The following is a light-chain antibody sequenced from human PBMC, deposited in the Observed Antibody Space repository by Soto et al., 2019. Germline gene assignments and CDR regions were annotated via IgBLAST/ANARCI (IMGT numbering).Light chain of an antibody. J-gene: IGLJ3*02. V-gene: IGLV1-40*01. CDR1: SSNIGAGYD. CDR3: QSYDSSLSGGV. Sequence: QSVLTQPPSVSGAPGQRVTISCTGSSSNIGAGYDVHWYQQLPGTAPKLLIYGNSNRPSGVPDRFSGSKSGTSASLAIAGLRAEDEADYYCQSYDSSLSGGVFGGGTKSPS. CDR2: GNS.